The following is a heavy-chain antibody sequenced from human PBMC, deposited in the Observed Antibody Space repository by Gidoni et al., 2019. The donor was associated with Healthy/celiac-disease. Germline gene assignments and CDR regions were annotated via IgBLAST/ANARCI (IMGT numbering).Heavy chain of an antibody. V-gene: IGHV4-30-4*01. Sequence: QVQLQESGPGLVKPSQTLSLTCTVSGGSISSGDYYWSWIRQPPGKGLEWIGNISYSGSTYYNPSLKSRVIISVDMSKKQFSLKLSSVTAADTAVYYCARVIVSGVGSYRYALDIWGQGTMVTVSS. CDR1: GGSISSGDYY. D-gene: IGHD1-26*01. CDR2: ISYSGST. CDR3: ARVIVSGVGSYRYALDI. J-gene: IGHJ3*02.